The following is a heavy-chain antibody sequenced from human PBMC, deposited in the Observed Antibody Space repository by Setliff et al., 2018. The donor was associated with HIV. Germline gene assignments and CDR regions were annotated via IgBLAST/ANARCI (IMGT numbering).Heavy chain of an antibody. V-gene: IGHV1-69*06. J-gene: IGHJ3*02. CDR1: GGSFNILG. CDR3: AARPPGVHGFRI. Sequence: SVKVSCKASGGSFNILGFTWVRQAPGQGLEWVGGIIPVVDAPIYAQRFQGRVVITADKSTGTAYMQLSSLKFEDTAVYYCAARPPGVHGFRIWGQGTMVTVSS. CDR2: IIPVVDAP. D-gene: IGHD3-10*01.